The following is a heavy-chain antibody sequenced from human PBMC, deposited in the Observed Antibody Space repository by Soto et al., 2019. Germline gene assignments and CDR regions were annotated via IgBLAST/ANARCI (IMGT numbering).Heavy chain of an antibody. V-gene: IGHV1-8*01. D-gene: IGHD3-3*01. CDR2: MNPNSGNT. CDR3: ARGVGQRKILRFLEWLLARFDP. Sequence: ASVKVSCKASGYTFTSYDINWVRQATGQGLEWMGWMNPNSGNTGYEQKFQGRVTMTRNTSISTAYMELSSLRSEDTAVYYCARGVGQRKILRFLEWLLARFDPWGQGTLVTVSS. CDR1: GYTFTSYD. J-gene: IGHJ5*02.